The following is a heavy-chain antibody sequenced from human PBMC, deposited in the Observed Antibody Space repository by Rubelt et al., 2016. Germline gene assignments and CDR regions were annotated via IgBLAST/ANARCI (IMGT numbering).Heavy chain of an antibody. CDR3: ARGWARITIFGLLPHWFDP. V-gene: IGHV3-48*04. CDR1: GFAFSSYS. CDR2: ISSSSSYT. J-gene: IGHJ5*02. D-gene: IGHD3-3*01. Sequence: GGGLVQPGGSLRLSCAASGFAFSSYSMNWVRQAPGKGLEWVSYISSSSSYTNYADSVRGRFTISRDNAKNSLYLQMNSLRAEDTAVYYCARGWARITIFGLLPHWFDPWGQGTLVTVSS.